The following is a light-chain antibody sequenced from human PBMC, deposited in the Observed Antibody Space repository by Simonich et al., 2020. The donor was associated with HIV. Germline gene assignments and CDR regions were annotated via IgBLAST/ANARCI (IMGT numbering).Light chain of an antibody. CDR2: AAS. Sequence: DIQMTQSPSSLSASVGDRVTITCRASQSISSYLNWYQQKPGKAPKLLIYAASSLQSGVPSRFSGSGSGTDFTLTISSLQPEDCATYYCQQSYSTPYTLGQGTKLEIK. J-gene: IGKJ2*01. CDR1: QSISSY. CDR3: QQSYSTPYT. V-gene: IGKV1-39*01.